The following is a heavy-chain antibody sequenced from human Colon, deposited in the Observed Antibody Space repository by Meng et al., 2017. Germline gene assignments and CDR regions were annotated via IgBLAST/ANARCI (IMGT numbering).Heavy chain of an antibody. CDR1: GCSLSSGTYY. Sequence: VVLRESGPCLGKPSQHLSLTCTVTGCSLSSGTYYWTWIRQDPGKGLEWIGIINHSGSTYYNPSLKSRVTMSLDTSKQQFSLKLISVTAADTAVYYCARYRYDSSSYSNFFDPWGQGTLVTVSS. CDR2: INHSGST. V-gene: IGHV4-31*03. D-gene: IGHD3-22*01. CDR3: ARYRYDSSSYSNFFDP. J-gene: IGHJ5*02.